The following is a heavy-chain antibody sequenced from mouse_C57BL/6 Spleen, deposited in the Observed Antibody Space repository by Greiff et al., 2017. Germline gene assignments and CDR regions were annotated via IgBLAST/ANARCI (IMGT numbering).Heavy chain of an antibody. D-gene: IGHD2-1*01. CDR3: TTYTFYSFAY. V-gene: IGHV14-4*01. J-gene: IGHJ3*01. CDR1: GFNIKDDY. Sequence: EVKLQESGAELVRPGASVKLSCTASGFNIKDDYMHWVKQRPEQGLEWIGWIDPENGDTEYASKFQGKATITADTSSNTAYLQLSSLTSEDTAVYYCTTYTFYSFAYWGQGTLVTVSA. CDR2: IDPENGDT.